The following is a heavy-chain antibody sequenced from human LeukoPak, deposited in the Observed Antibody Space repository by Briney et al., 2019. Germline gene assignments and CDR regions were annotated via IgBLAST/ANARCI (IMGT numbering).Heavy chain of an antibody. CDR3: ARTKRQLALYYYYYMDV. CDR2: INTDGSST. CDR1: GFTFSSYW. V-gene: IGHV3-74*01. J-gene: IGHJ6*03. Sequence: GGSLRLSCAASGFTFSSYWMHWVRQAPGKGLVWVSRINTDGSSTSYADSVKGRFTISRDNAKNTLYLQMNSLRAEDTAVYYCARTKRQLALYYYYYMDVWGKGTTVTVSS. D-gene: IGHD6-13*01.